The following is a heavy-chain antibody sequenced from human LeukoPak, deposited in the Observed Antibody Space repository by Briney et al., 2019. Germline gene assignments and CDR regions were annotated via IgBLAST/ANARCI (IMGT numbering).Heavy chain of an antibody. V-gene: IGHV4-30-2*01. Sequence: PSETLSLTCVVSGGSISSGVYSWNWIRQPPGKGLEWIGNIYHSGSTYYNPSLKSRVTMSVDRSKNQFSLNLTSVTAADTAVYYCAREETGYYGYWGQGTLVTVSS. J-gene: IGHJ4*02. CDR1: GGSISSGVYS. D-gene: IGHD3-9*01. CDR2: IYHSGST. CDR3: AREETGYYGY.